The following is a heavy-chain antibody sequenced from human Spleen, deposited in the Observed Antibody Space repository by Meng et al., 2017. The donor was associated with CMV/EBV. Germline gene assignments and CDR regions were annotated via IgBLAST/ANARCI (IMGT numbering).Heavy chain of an antibody. J-gene: IGHJ4*02. CDR1: GFTFSSYG. Sequence: SGFTFSSYGMHWVRQAPGKGLEWVAVIWYDGSNKYYADSVKGRFTISRDNSKNTLYLQMNSLRAEDTAVYYCSTGDGIVGATGVQDYWGQGTLVTVSS. D-gene: IGHD1-26*01. CDR2: IWYDGSNK. CDR3: STGDGIVGATGVQDY. V-gene: IGHV3-33*01.